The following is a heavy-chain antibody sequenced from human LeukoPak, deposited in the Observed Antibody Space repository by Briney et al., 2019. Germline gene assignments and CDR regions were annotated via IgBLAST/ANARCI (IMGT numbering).Heavy chain of an antibody. CDR3: ARFGYSGWNLEY. CDR2: INQGVSVK. J-gene: IGHJ4*02. Sequence: GGSLRLSCAASGFSFRDFWMTWVRQAPGKGLEWVANINQGVSVKYYVDSVKGRFTISRDHAKSSLYVQMNSLRDEDTAVYYCARFGYSGWNLEYWGQGTLVTVSS. D-gene: IGHD5-12*01. CDR1: GFSFRDFW. V-gene: IGHV3-7*01.